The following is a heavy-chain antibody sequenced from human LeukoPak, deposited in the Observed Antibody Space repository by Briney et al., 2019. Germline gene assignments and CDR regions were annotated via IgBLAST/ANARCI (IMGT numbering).Heavy chain of an antibody. Sequence: SETLSLTCAVYGGSFSGYYWSWIRQTPGKGLEWIGEIDHSGSTNYNPSLKSRVTISLDTSKNQFSLKLNSVTAADTATYYCARGGRLPLSYWGQGTLVTVSS. CDR3: ARGGRLPLSY. J-gene: IGHJ4*02. CDR2: IDHSGST. CDR1: GGSFSGYY. V-gene: IGHV4-34*01. D-gene: IGHD4-11*01.